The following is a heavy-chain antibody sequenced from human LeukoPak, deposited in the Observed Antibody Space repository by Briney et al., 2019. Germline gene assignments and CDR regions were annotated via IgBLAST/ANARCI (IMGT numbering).Heavy chain of an antibody. Sequence: KASETLSLTCTVSGGSISSYYWSWIRQPAGKGLEWIGRIYTSGSINYNPSLKSRVTMSVDTSKNQFSLKLSSVTAADTAVYYCARDHPPYYDFWSGRSGAFDIWGQGTMVTVSS. V-gene: IGHV4-4*07. CDR3: ARDHPPYYDFWSGRSGAFDI. J-gene: IGHJ3*02. CDR2: IYTSGSI. CDR1: GGSISSYY. D-gene: IGHD3-3*01.